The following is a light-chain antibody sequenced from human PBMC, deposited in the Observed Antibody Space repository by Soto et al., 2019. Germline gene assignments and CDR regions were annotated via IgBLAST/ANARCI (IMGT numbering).Light chain of an antibody. V-gene: IGKV3-20*01. J-gene: IGKJ1*01. CDR3: QQYGSSPWT. Sequence: EIVLTQSPGTLSLSPVERATLSCRASQSVSSSCLAWYQQKPGQAPRPLIYGASSRAIGIPDRFSGSGSGTDFALTISRLEPQDFAVYYCQQYGSSPWTFGQGTKVEIK. CDR1: QSVSSSC. CDR2: GAS.